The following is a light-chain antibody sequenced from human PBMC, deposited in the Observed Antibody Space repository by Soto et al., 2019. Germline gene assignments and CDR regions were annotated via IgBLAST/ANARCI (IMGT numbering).Light chain of an antibody. Sequence: QSALTQPASVSGSPGQSITISCTGTSSDIGGYKYVSWYQQNPDKAPKLMIYDVSYRPSGVSDRFSGSKSGNTASLTISGLQAEDEADYYCSSYTSINTHVFGTGTKVT. CDR1: SSDIGGYKY. CDR3: SSYTSINTHV. CDR2: DVS. V-gene: IGLV2-14*01. J-gene: IGLJ1*01.